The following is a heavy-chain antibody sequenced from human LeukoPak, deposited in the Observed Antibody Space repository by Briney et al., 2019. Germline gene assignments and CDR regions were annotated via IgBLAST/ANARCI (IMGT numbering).Heavy chain of an antibody. CDR3: AREEHSSALFDY. J-gene: IGHJ4*02. Sequence: SETLSLTCTVSGGSISSGDYYWRWIRQPPGKGLEWIGYIYYSGSTYYNPSLKSRVTISVDTSKNQFSLKLSSVTAADTAVYYCAREEHSSALFDYWGQGTLVTVSS. CDR2: IYYSGST. CDR1: GGSISSGDYY. D-gene: IGHD6-19*01. V-gene: IGHV4-30-4*01.